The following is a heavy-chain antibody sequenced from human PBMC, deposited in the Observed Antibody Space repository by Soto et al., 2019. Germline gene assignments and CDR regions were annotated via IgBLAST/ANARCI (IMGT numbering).Heavy chain of an antibody. D-gene: IGHD3-10*01. Sequence: ASETLSLTCTVSGGSVSSGSYYWSWIRQPPGKGLEWIGYIYYSGSTNYNPSLKSRVTISVDTSKNQLSLKLSSVTAADTAVYYCAREGQHYYGSGSYYNGYNWFDPWGQGTLVTVSS. CDR3: AREGQHYYGSGSYYNGYNWFDP. CDR1: GGSVSSGSYY. J-gene: IGHJ5*02. CDR2: IYYSGST. V-gene: IGHV4-61*01.